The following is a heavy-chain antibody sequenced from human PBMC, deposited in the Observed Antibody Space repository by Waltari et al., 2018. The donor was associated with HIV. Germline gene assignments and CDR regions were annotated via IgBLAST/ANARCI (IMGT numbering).Heavy chain of an antibody. Sequence: QVQLQDSGPGLVKPSGTLSLTCVVSGGSISSSNWWSWVRQPPGKGLEWIGEIYHSGSTNYNPSLKSRVTISVDKSKDKFTLKLRSVTAADTAVYFCARVSSLTGYYKALDYWGQGTLVTFSS. V-gene: IGHV4-4*02. CDR2: IYHSGST. D-gene: IGHD3-9*01. CDR3: ARVSSLTGYYKALDY. J-gene: IGHJ4*02. CDR1: GGSISSSNW.